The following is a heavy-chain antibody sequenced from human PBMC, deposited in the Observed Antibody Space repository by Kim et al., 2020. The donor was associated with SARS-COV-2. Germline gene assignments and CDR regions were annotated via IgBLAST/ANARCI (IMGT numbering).Heavy chain of an antibody. Sequence: ASVKVSCKASGYTFTSYGISWVRQAPGQGLEWMGWISAYNGNTNYAQKLQGRVTMTTDTSTSTAYMELRSLRSDDTAVYYCARAHYYVYYYYYGMDVWGQGTTVTVSS. CDR1: GYTFTSYG. CDR2: ISAYNGNT. V-gene: IGHV1-18*01. D-gene: IGHD3-10*02. CDR3: ARAHYYVYYYYYGMDV. J-gene: IGHJ6*02.